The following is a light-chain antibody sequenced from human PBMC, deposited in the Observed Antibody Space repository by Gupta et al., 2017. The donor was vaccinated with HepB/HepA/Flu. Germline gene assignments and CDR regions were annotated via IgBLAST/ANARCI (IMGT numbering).Light chain of an antibody. CDR1: TVPKKY. CDR2: EDI. Sequence: SDELTQPPSVSVSPGQTPRTTCSGDTVPKKYVSWYQQKAGQAPVLAIYEDIKRPSVFPERFSGSSAGTVATLTINGAQLEDEADYYGYSTDSTGHPLFGGGTKLTVL. CDR3: YSTDSTGHPL. V-gene: IGLV3-10*01. J-gene: IGLJ2*01.